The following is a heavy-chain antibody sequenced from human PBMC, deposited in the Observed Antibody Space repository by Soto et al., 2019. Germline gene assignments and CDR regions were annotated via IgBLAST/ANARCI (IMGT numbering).Heavy chain of an antibody. Sequence: SETLSLTCTVSGGSISSYYWSWIRQPPGKGLEWIGYIYYSGSTNYNPSLKSRVTISVDTSKNQFSLKLSSVTAADTAVYYCARTQAGYDFWSGYYRSPVEYYYYYMDVWGKGTKVTVSS. CDR1: GGSISSYY. CDR3: ARTQAGYDFWSGYYRSPVEYYYYYMDV. D-gene: IGHD3-3*01. CDR2: IYYSGST. V-gene: IGHV4-59*01. J-gene: IGHJ6*03.